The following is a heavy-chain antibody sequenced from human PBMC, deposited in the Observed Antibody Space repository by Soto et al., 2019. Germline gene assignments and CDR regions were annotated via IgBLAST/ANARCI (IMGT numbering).Heavy chain of an antibody. CDR1: GFTFSSYA. Sequence: EVQLLESGGGLVQPGGSLRLSCAASGFTFSSYAMSWVRQAPGKGLEWVSAISGSGGSTYYADSVKGRFTISRDNSKNTLYLQMNSLRAEDTAVYYCAKVNGRKVPAAIGWFDPWGQGTLVTVSS. J-gene: IGHJ5*02. D-gene: IGHD2-2*01. V-gene: IGHV3-23*01. CDR3: AKVNGRKVPAAIGWFDP. CDR2: ISGSGGST.